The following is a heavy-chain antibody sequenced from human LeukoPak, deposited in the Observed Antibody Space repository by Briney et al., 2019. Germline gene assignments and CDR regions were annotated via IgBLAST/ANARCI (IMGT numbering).Heavy chain of an antibody. CDR1: GFTFSSFA. CDR3: ANQAPAYNYGIDV. V-gene: IGHV3-23*01. CDR2: ISGRGGST. Sequence: TGGSLRLSCAASGFTFSSFAMSWVRQALGKGLEWVSAISGRGGSTSYADSVKGQFTISRDNSKNTLFLQMSSLRAEDTAVYYCANQAPAYNYGIDVWGQGTTVTVSS. J-gene: IGHJ6*02.